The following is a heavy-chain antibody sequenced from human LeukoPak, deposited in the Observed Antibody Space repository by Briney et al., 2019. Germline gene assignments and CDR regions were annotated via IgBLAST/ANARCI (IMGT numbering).Heavy chain of an antibody. Sequence: RASVKVSCKASGYTFTSYGISWVRQAPGQGLEWMGWISAYNGNTNYAQKLQGRVTMTTDTSTSTAYMELRSLRSDDTAVYYCARAGGGGPGLGDAFDIWGQGTMVTVSS. J-gene: IGHJ3*02. CDR1: GYTFTSYG. V-gene: IGHV1-18*01. CDR2: ISAYNGNT. CDR3: ARAGGGGPGLGDAFDI. D-gene: IGHD3-16*01.